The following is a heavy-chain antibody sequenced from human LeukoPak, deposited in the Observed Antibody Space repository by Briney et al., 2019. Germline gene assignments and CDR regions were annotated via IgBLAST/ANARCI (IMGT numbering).Heavy chain of an antibody. CDR1: GVTLTGYS. CDR3: AGDHLWFRELFNS. V-gene: IGHV3-21*01. J-gene: IGHJ4*02. CDR2: ISSSSSYI. D-gene: IGHD3-10*01. Sequence: GGSLRLSCAASGVTLTGYSMNWVRQAPGKGLEWVSSISSSSSYIYYADSVKVRFPISRDNANNSLYLQMKTRMCMTTADIYRAGDHLWFRELFNSWGQGTSVPVSS.